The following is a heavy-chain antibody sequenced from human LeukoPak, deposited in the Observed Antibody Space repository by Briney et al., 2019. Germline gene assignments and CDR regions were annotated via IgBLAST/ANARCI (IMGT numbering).Heavy chain of an antibody. J-gene: IGHJ4*02. CDR1: GGSISSYY. V-gene: IGHV4-59*01. CDR3: ARYYDSSGYWSTPHFDY. Sequence: PSETLSLTCTVSGGSISSYYWSWIRQPPGKGLEWIGYIYYSGSTNYNPSLKSRVTISVDKSKNQFSLKLSSVTAADTAVYYCARYYDSSGYWSTPHFDYWGQGTLVTVSS. D-gene: IGHD3-22*01. CDR2: IYYSGST.